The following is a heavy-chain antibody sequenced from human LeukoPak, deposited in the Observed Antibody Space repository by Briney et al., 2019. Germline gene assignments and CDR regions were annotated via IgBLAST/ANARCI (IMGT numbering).Heavy chain of an antibody. CDR2: IYYSGST. D-gene: IGHD3-22*01. V-gene: IGHV4-59*01. Sequence: SETLSLTCAVYGGSFSGYYWSWIRQPPGKGLECIGYIYYSGSTHYNPSLKSRVTISVDTSKNQFSLKLSSVTAADTAVYFCARARNHYDSSDYYYEGDAFDIWGQGTMVTVSS. CDR1: GGSFSGYY. J-gene: IGHJ3*02. CDR3: ARARNHYDSSDYYYEGDAFDI.